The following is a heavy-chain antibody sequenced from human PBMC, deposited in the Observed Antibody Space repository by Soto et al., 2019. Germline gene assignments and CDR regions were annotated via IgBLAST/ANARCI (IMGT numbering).Heavy chain of an antibody. Sequence: VQLVESGGGLVKPGGSLRLACATSGFTFTDYDMSWIRQAPGKGLEWVSYISYSGTTICYADSVRGRFAISRDNAEKSLYLHMNSLRAEDTAVYYCTRPCRYCNGGGPGNWFDPWGQGTLVTVSS. V-gene: IGHV3-11*01. CDR3: TRPCRYCNGGGPGNWFDP. D-gene: IGHD2-8*02. CDR2: ISYSGTTI. J-gene: IGHJ5*02. CDR1: GFTFTDYD.